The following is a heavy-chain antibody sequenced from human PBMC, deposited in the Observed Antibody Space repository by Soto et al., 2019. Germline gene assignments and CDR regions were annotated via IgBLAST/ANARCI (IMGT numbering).Heavy chain of an antibody. Sequence: ETLSLTCTVSGGSISSSSYYWGWIRQPPGKGLEWIGSIYYSGSTYYNPSLKSRVTISVDTSKNQFSLKLSSVTAADTAVYYCASPKIAFYNWFDPWGQGTLVPVSS. CDR3: ASPKIAFYNWFDP. V-gene: IGHV4-39*01. J-gene: IGHJ5*02. CDR1: GGSISSSSYY. CDR2: IYYSGST. D-gene: IGHD3-3*02.